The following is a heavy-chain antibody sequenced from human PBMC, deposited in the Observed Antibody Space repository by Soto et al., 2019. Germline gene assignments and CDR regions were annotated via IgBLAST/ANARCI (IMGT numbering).Heavy chain of an antibody. V-gene: IGHV3-21*01. Sequence: GGSLRLSCAASGFTFSSYSMNWVRQAPGKGLEWVSSISSSSSYIYYADSVKGRFTISRDNAKNSLYLQMNSLRAEDTAVYYCARGIDTAMVTMGYYYYGMDVWGQGT. CDR2: ISSSSSYI. CDR1: GFTFSSYS. J-gene: IGHJ6*02. D-gene: IGHD5-18*01. CDR3: ARGIDTAMVTMGYYYYGMDV.